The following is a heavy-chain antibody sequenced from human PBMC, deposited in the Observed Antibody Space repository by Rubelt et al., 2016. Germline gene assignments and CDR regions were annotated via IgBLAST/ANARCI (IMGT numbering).Heavy chain of an antibody. D-gene: IGHD3-3*01. J-gene: IGHJ4*02. CDR3: ARAVLTIFGVVFDY. CDR2: IYYSGST. Sequence: GKGLEWIGYIYYSGSTNYNPSLKSRVTISVDTSKNQFSLKLSSVTAADTAVYYCARAVLTIFGVVFDYWGQGTLVTVSS. V-gene: IGHV4-59*13.